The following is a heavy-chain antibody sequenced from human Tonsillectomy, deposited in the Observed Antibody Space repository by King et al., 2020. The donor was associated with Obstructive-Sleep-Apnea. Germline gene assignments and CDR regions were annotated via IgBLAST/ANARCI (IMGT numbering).Heavy chain of an antibody. J-gene: IGHJ4*02. D-gene: IGHD4-17*01. CDR2: ISSSGSTI. CDR3: AIPSLSTVTTWVY. Sequence: VQLVESGGGLVKPVGSLRLSCAASGVTFSDYYMSLIRQAPGRGLEWGSYISSSGSTIYYADSVKGRFTISRDNAKNSLYLQMNSLRAEDTAVYYCAIPSLSTVTTWVYWGQGTLVTVSS. CDR1: GVTFSDYY. V-gene: IGHV3-11*01.